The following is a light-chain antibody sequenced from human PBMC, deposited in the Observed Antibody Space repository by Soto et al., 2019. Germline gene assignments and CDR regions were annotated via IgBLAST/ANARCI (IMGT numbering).Light chain of an antibody. CDR1: SSNIGTNF. CDR3: AAWDDNLSALV. CDR2: RNN. J-gene: IGLJ2*01. V-gene: IGLV1-47*01. Sequence: QSVLTQPPSASGTPGQRVTISCSGGSSNIGTNFVSWYQLLPGTAPKLLIFRNNQRPSGVPDRFSGSRSGTSAPLAISGLRSEDEADYFCAAWDDNLSALVFGGGNKLTVL.